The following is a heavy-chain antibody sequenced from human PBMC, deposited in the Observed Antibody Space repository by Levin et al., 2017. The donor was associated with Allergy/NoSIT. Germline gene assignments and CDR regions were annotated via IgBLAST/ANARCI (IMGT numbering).Heavy chain of an antibody. D-gene: IGHD3-3*01. Sequence: ASVKVSCKASGYTFTGYYMHWVRQAPGQGLEWMGWINPNSGGTNYAQKFQGRVTMTRDTSISTAYMELSRLRSDDTAVYYCARADAGDDFWSGYINYYYYYGMDVWGQGTTVTVSS. V-gene: IGHV1-2*02. J-gene: IGHJ6*02. CDR2: INPNSGGT. CDR1: GYTFTGYY. CDR3: ARADAGDDFWSGYINYYYYYGMDV.